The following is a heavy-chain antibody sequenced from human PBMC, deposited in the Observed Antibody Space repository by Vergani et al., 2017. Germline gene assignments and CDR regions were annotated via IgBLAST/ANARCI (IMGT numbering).Heavy chain of an antibody. J-gene: IGHJ6*03. CDR2: IWYDGKNE. V-gene: IGHV3-33*01. D-gene: IGHD6-13*01. CDR3: ARGRVAAPSGRYYYYYYMDV. CDR1: GCSFKSYA. Sequence: QVHLVESGGGVVQPGRSLRLSCEASGCSFKSYAMHWVRQAPGQGLEWVAVIWYDGKNEDYVDSVKGRFTISRDNYKSTVYLQMNSLRVEDTAVYYCARGRVAAPSGRYYYYYYMDVWGKGTTVTVSS.